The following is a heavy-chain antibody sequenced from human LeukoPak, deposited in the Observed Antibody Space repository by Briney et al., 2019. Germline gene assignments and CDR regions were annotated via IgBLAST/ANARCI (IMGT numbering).Heavy chain of an antibody. Sequence: KPSETLSLTCTVSGGSISTYSWTWLRQPPGKGLEWIGNIYYSGSTNYNPSLKSRVTISIDTSKNQFSLKVSSVTAADTAVYYCARAHSSGWPHMFDPWGQGTLVTVPS. CDR3: ARAHSSGWPHMFDP. CDR2: IYYSGST. V-gene: IGHV4-59*01. J-gene: IGHJ5*02. CDR1: GGSISTYS. D-gene: IGHD6-19*01.